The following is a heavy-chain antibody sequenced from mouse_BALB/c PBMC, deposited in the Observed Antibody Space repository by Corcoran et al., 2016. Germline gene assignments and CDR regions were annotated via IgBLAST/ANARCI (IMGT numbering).Heavy chain of an antibody. D-gene: IGHD1-2*01. V-gene: IGHV3-6*02. CDR1: GYSITSSYY. J-gene: IGHJ2*01. CDR3: AKLLRPFDY. CDR2: ISYDGST. Sequence: EVQLQESGPGLVKPSHSLYLTCSVTGYSITSSYYWNWIRQFPGNKLEWMCYISYDGSTNYNPSLKNRISITRDTSKNQFFLKLNSVTTQDTATYYCAKLLRPFDYWGQGTTLTVSS.